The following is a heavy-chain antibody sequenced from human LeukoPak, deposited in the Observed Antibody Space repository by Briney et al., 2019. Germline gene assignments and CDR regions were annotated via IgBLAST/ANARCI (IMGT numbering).Heavy chain of an antibody. D-gene: IGHD3-16*01. CDR3: ARDVGEGDYYYGMDV. CDR1: GGSISSYY. V-gene: IGHV4-59*01. CDR2: IYYSGST. J-gene: IGHJ6*02. Sequence: SETLSLTCTVSGGSISSYYWSWIRQPPGKGLEWVGYIYYSGSTNYNPSLKSRVTISVDTSKNQFSLKLSSVTAADTAVYCCARDVGEGDYYYGMDVWGQGTTVTVSS.